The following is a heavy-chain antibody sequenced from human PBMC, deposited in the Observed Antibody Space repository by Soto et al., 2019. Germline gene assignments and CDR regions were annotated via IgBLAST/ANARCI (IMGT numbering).Heavy chain of an antibody. CDR1: GGSISSFY. V-gene: IGHV4-59*01. D-gene: IGHD3-22*01. CDR2: IYYGGNT. Sequence: SETLSLTCTVSGGSISSFYWIWIRQSPGKGLEWVGYIYYGGNTKYNPSLESRVTISVDTSKNQFSLKLSSVTAADTAVYYCARQSHANYDSSGYYPYWGQGMLVTVSS. CDR3: ARQSHANYDSSGYYPY. J-gene: IGHJ4*02.